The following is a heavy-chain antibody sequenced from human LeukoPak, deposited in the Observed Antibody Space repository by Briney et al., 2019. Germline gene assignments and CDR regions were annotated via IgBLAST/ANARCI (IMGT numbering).Heavy chain of an antibody. D-gene: IGHD7-27*01. CDR2: INEDGSTT. J-gene: IGHJ4*02. CDR1: GFTFSSYW. Sequence: SGGSLRLSCAASGFTFSSYWFHWVRQAPGKGLVWVSRINEDGSTTNYADSVRGRFTISRDNAKNTLYLQMNSLRAEDTAIYYCAKDFTGARDYWGQGILVTVSS. V-gene: IGHV3-74*01. CDR3: AKDFTGARDY.